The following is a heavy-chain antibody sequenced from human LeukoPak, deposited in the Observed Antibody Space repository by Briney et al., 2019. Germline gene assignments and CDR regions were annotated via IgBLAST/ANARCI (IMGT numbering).Heavy chain of an antibody. CDR3: ARWRMRNYYDSSTKHNWFDH. V-gene: IGHV1-18*01. D-gene: IGHD3-22*01. J-gene: IGHJ5*02. CDR2: ISVYNGNT. Sequence: ASVTVSFKSSGYTFTNYGISWVRQAPGQGREGMGWISVYNGNTNYTQKLQGRVTMTTDTSTSTAYMELRSLRSDDTAVYYCARWRMRNYYDSSTKHNWFDHWGQGTLVTVSS. CDR1: GYTFTNYG.